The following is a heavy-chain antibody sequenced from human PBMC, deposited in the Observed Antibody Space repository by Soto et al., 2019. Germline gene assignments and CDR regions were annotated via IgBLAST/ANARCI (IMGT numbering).Heavy chain of an antibody. CDR3: ASSRYCSGGTCYLAFDY. CDR1: GGSISSTDYY. V-gene: IGHV4-39*01. CDR2: VYHTGST. Sequence: SETLSLTCTVSGGSISSTDYYWGWIRQSPAKGLEWIATVYHTGSTYYNPSLKSRVTISVDTSKNQFSVILSSMTAADTAVYYCASSRYCSGGTCYLAFDYWGQGTLVTVS. D-gene: IGHD2-15*01. J-gene: IGHJ4*02.